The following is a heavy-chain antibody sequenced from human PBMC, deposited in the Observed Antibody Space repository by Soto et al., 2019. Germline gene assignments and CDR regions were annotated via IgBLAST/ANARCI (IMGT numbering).Heavy chain of an antibody. CDR2: ISGSGGST. V-gene: IGHV3-23*01. Sequence: SGGSLRLSCAASGFTFSDNYMSWIRQAPGKGLEWVSAISGSGGSTYYADSVKGRFTISRDNSKNTLYLQKNSLRAEHTAVYYCAKDSASYDNSEGYWGQGTLVTVSS. CDR3: AKDSASYDNSEGY. D-gene: IGHD3-22*01. CDR1: GFTFSDNY. J-gene: IGHJ4*02.